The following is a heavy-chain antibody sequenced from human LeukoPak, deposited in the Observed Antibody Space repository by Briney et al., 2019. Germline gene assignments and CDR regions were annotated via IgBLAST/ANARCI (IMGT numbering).Heavy chain of an antibody. CDR1: GFTFSSYG. J-gene: IGHJ3*02. D-gene: IGHD2-2*01. Sequence: TGRSLRLSCAASGFTFSSYGMHWVRQAPGKGLEWVAMIWYDGSNKYYADSVKGRLTISRENSKNTLYLQMNSLRAEDTAVYYCAKESGYCSSTSCFADAFDIWGQGTMVTVSS. V-gene: IGHV3-33*06. CDR2: IWYDGSNK. CDR3: AKESGYCSSTSCFADAFDI.